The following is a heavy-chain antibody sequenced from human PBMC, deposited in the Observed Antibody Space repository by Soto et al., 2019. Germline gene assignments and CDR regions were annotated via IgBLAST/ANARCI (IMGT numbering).Heavy chain of an antibody. CDR2: IRSKAYGGTT. CDR3: TRVKQLVSFYYYYGMDV. Sequence: PGGSLRLSCTASGFTFGDYAMSWVRQAPGKGLEWVGFIRSKAYGGTTEYAASVKGRFTISRDDSKSIAYLQMNSLKTEDTAVYYCTRVKQLVSFYYYYGMDVWGQGTTVTVSS. V-gene: IGHV3-49*04. J-gene: IGHJ6*02. CDR1: GFTFGDYA. D-gene: IGHD6-6*01.